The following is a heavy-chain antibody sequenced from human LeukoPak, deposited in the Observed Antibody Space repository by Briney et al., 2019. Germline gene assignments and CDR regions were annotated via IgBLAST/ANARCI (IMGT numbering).Heavy chain of an antibody. CDR2: INPGGVSR. CDR1: GFTFTAYS. V-gene: IGHV3-23*01. Sequence: GGSLRLSCAASGFTFTAYSMTWVRQAPGKGLEWVSSINPGGVSRYYADSVRGRFTISRDNSENTVSLQMNSLRTDDTAMYYCAKDRAGTPWADWGQGTLVTVSS. D-gene: IGHD1-1*01. J-gene: IGHJ4*02. CDR3: AKDRAGTPWAD.